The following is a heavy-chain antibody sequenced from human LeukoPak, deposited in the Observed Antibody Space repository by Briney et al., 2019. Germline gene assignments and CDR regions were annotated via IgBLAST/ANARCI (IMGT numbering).Heavy chain of an antibody. J-gene: IGHJ4*02. V-gene: IGHV3-74*01. D-gene: IGHD3-22*01. CDR2: INNDGSST. CDR3: ARDLELVYYDSTGYEY. CDR1: GFTFGAYW. Sequence: PGGSLRLSCAASGFTFGAYWMHWVRHAPGKGLEWVSRINNDGSSTTYADSVKGRFTISRDNAKNTLYLQMNSLRAEDTAVYYCARDLELVYYDSTGYEYWGQGNLVTVSS.